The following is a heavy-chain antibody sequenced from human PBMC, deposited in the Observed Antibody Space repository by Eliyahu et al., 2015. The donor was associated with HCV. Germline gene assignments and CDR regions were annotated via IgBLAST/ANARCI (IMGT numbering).Heavy chain of an antibody. D-gene: IGHD2-8*01. CDR2: SGTT. J-gene: IGHJ5*02. CDR3: ARFSNDCPNIPCYIRWLDP. Sequence: SGTTYYNPSLKSRLTISIDTSKNQFSLRLSSVTAADTAVYYCARFSNDCPNIPCYIRWLDPWGQGTLVTVSS. V-gene: IGHV4-31*02.